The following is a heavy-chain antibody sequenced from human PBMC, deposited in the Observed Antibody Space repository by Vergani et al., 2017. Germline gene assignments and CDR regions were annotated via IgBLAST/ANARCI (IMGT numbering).Heavy chain of an antibody. V-gene: IGHV4-39*07. J-gene: IGHJ6*02. D-gene: IGHD3-10*01. Sequence: QLQLQESGPGLVKPSETLSLTCTVSGGSISSSSYYWGWIRQPPGKGLEWIGSIYYSGSTYYNPSLKSRVTISVDTSKNQFSRKLSSVTAADTAVYYCASPITMVRGAHYGMDVWGQGTTVTVSS. CDR3: ASPITMVRGAHYGMDV. CDR2: IYYSGST. CDR1: GGSISSSSYY.